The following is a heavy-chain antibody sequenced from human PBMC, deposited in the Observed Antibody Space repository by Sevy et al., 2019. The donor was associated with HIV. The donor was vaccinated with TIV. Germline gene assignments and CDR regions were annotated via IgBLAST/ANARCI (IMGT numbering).Heavy chain of an antibody. CDR3: AREKIEVGSAFDI. V-gene: IGHV3-33*01. CDR2: IWFDGSNR. CDR1: GFTFSSYG. D-gene: IGHD3-22*01. J-gene: IGHJ3*02. Sequence: GGSLRLSCAASGFTFSSYGMHWVRQAPGKGLEWVALIWFDGSNRLYVDSVKGRFTISRDNSKNTLYLQMNSLRAEDTAIYYCAREKIEVGSAFDIWGPGTLVTVSS.